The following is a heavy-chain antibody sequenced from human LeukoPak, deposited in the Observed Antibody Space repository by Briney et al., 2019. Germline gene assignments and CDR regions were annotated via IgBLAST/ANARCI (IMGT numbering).Heavy chain of an antibody. V-gene: IGHV3-21*01. J-gene: IGHJ4*02. CDR2: ISSSSSYI. Sequence: PGGSLRLSCTTSGFNFNNAWMNWVRQAPGKGLEWVSSISSSSSYIYYADSVKGRFTISRDNAKNSLYLQMNSLRAEDTAVYYCARGQYSSSSYFDYWGQGTLVTVSS. D-gene: IGHD6-13*01. CDR3: ARGQYSSSSYFDY. CDR1: GFNFNNAW.